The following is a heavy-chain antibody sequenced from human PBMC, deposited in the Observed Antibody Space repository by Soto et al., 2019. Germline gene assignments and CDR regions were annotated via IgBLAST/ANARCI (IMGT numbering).Heavy chain of an antibody. CDR1: GFTFSSYS. CDR2: ISSSSSYI. D-gene: IGHD5-12*01. V-gene: IGHV3-21*01. J-gene: IGHJ4*02. Sequence: GGSLRLSCAASGFTFSSYSMNWVRQAPGKGLEWVASISSSSSYIYYADSVKGRFTISIDNAKKSLYLQMNSLRAEDTAVYYCARVRRDGYNPAFDXWGQGTLLTVSX. CDR3: ARVRRDGYNPAFDX.